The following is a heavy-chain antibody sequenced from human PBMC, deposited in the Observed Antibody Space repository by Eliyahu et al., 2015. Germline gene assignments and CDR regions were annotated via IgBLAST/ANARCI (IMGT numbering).Heavy chain of an antibody. J-gene: IGHJ4*02. Sequence: EVQLVESGGGLVQPGRSLRLSCAXSGFPFDXXAMRWVRQAPGKGLEWVSGISWNSGSIGYADSVKGRFTISRDNAKNSLYLQMNSLRAEDTALYYCAKALGYCSGGSCYRYYFDYWGQGTLVTVSS. CDR3: AKALGYCSGGSCYRYYFDY. CDR1: GFPFDXXA. D-gene: IGHD2-15*01. CDR2: ISWNSGSI. V-gene: IGHV3-9*01.